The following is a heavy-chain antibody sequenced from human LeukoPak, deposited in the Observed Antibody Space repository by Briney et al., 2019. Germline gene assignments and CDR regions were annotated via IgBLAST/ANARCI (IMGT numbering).Heavy chain of an antibody. V-gene: IGHV4-34*01. CDR1: GGSFSGYY. D-gene: IGHD3-3*01. CDR2: INHSGST. CDR3: ASRIYDFWSGYYPSYSYFDY. Sequence: PSETLSLTCAVYGGSFSGYYWSWIRQPPGKGLEWIGEINHSGSTNYNPSLNSPVTISVHPSKTQFSLKLSSVTAADTAVYYCASRIYDFWSGYYPSYSYFDYWGQGTLVTVSS. J-gene: IGHJ4*02.